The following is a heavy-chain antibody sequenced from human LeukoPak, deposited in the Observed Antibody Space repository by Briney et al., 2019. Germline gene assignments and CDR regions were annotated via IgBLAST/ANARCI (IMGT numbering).Heavy chain of an antibody. CDR2: INLEGTDK. J-gene: IGHJ4*02. Sequence: PGGSLRLSCAASGFIFSSHWVSWVRQAPGKGLEWVANINLEGTDKNYVDSVKGRFTISRDNAKNSLYLQMSSLRADDTAMYYCARSGSYFSKWGQGTLVAVSS. CDR1: GFIFSSHW. CDR3: ARSGSYFSK. D-gene: IGHD1-26*01. V-gene: IGHV3-7*01.